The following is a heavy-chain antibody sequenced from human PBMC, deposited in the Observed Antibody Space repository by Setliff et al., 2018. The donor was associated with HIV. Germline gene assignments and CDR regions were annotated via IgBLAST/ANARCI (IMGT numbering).Heavy chain of an antibody. Sequence: PSETLSLTCTVSGYSISSGYYWGWIRQPPGKGLERIGSIYHSGSTYYNPSLKSRVTISIDTSKNQFSLKLTSVTAADTAVYYCAREDYYDQKGAFDIWGQGTMVTVSS. CDR1: GYSISSGYY. CDR2: IYHSGST. D-gene: IGHD3-22*01. CDR3: AREDYYDQKGAFDI. J-gene: IGHJ3*02. V-gene: IGHV4-38-2*02.